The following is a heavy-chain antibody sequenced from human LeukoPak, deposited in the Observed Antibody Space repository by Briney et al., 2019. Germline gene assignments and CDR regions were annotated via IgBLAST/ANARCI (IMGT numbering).Heavy chain of an antibody. J-gene: IGHJ6*03. CDR1: GFTFSSYS. D-gene: IGHD1-1*01. V-gene: IGHV3-21*01. CDR2: ISSSSSYI. CDR3: ARDPYNGAYSEGYYYYYMDV. Sequence: PGGSLRLSCAASGFTFSSYSMNWVRQAPGKGLEGVSSISSSSSYIYYADSVKGRFTISRDNAQNSLYLQMNSLRVEDTAIYYCARDPYNGAYSEGYYYYYMDVWGKGTTVTVSS.